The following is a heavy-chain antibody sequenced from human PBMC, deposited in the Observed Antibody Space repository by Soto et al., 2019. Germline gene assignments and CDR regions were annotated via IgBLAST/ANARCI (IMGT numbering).Heavy chain of an antibody. CDR1: GYTFTTYN. Sequence: RASVKLSCPASGYTFTTYNMHWWRQAPGQRLEWMGIINPRGGSTTFAQKFQGRVTMTRDTSTTTIYMELSRLRLEDTAVYYCVRDYCRGSTWYFDPWGKRTLVTV. CDR2: INPRGGST. CDR3: VRDYCRGSTWYFDP. V-gene: IGHV1-46*01. J-gene: IGHJ4*02. D-gene: IGHD2-15*01.